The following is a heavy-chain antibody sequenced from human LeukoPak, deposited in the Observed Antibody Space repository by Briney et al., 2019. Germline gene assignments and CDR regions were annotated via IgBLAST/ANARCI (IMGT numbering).Heavy chain of an antibody. CDR3: AGRRYYTKAVGAFDI. CDR2: INHSGST. D-gene: IGHD3-3*01. Sequence: PSETLSLXCAVYGGSFSGYYWSWIRQPPGKGLEWIGEINHSGSTNYNPSLKSRVTISVDTSKNQFSLKLSSVTAADTAVYYCAGRRYYTKAVGAFDIWGQGTMVTVSS. J-gene: IGHJ3*02. CDR1: GGSFSGYY. V-gene: IGHV4-34*01.